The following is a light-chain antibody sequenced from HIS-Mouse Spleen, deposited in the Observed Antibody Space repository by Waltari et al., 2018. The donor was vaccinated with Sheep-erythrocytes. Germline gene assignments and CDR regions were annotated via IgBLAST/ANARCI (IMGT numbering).Light chain of an antibody. Sequence: LTQPPSASGTPGQRVTISCSGSSSNIGSNTVNWYQQLPGTAPKLLIYSNKQRPSWVPDRFSGPKSGPSACLASSGLQSEDEADYYCAAWDDSMDGPVFGGGTKLTVL. J-gene: IGLJ3*02. CDR1: SSNIGSNT. CDR3: AAWDDSMDGPV. V-gene: IGLV1-44*01. CDR2: SNK.